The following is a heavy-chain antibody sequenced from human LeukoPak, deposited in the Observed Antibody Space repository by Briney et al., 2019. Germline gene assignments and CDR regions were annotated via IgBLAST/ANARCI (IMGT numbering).Heavy chain of an antibody. J-gene: IGHJ3*02. V-gene: IGHV3-23*01. CDR2: ISGSGGST. CDR3: ASQRHLYGAFDI. Sequence: GGSLRLSCAASGLTFNSYAMSWVRQAPGEGLEWVSVISGSGGSTYDADSVKGRFTISIDNSKNTLDLQMHSLRAEDTAVYYCASQRHLYGAFDIWGQGTMVTVSS. CDR1: GLTFNSYA. D-gene: IGHD2-2*02.